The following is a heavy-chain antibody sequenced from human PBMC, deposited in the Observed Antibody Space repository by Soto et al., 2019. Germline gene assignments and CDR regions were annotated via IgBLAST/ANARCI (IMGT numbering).Heavy chain of an antibody. V-gene: IGHV3-48*04. J-gene: IGHJ4*02. D-gene: IGHD1-26*01. CDR2: ISSSSSTI. CDR3: ARARSSSPGTIDY. CDR1: GFTFSSYS. Sequence: PGGSLRLSCAASGFTFSSYSMNWVRQAPGKGLEWVSYISSSSSTIYYADSVKGRFTISRDNAKNSLYLQMNSLRAEDTAVYYCARARSSSPGTIDYWGQGTLVTVSS.